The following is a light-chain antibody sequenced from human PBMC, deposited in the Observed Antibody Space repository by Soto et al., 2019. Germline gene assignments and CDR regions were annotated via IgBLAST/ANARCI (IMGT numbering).Light chain of an antibody. CDR3: LQKYFYPFT. CDR1: QTMNRY. CDR2: AAS. Sequence: DIQMTQSPSSLSASVGDRVTITCRASQTMNRYLNWYQQKPGKAPKLLIYAASTLQSGVPSRFSGSGSGTDFTFTITSLQPEDFATYYCLQKYFYPFTFGPGTKVDIK. J-gene: IGKJ3*01. V-gene: IGKV1-39*01.